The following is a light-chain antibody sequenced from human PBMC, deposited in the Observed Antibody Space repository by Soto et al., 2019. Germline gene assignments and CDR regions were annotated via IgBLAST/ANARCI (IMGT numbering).Light chain of an antibody. CDR1: QSVTSN. CDR3: QQYYNWPIT. J-gene: IGKJ5*01. CDR2: GAS. V-gene: IGKV3D-15*01. Sequence: EFVLTQSPGTLSLSPGGRVTLTCRASQSVTSNYLAWYQHKPGQAPRLLIHGASTRATGIPARFSGSGSGTEFTLTISSLQSVDFAVYYCQQYYNWPITFGQGTRLEIK.